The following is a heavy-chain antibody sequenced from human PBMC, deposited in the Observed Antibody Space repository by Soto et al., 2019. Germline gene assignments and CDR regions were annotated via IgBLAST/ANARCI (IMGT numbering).Heavy chain of an antibody. Sequence: QVQLQESGPGLVKPSGTLSLTCAVSGGSISSSNWWSWVRQPPGKGLEWIGEIYHSGSTNYNPSLKSGDTISGDKSTIHFSLKLSSVTAADTPVYYCARVSGSYYYGMDVWGHGTTVTVSS. D-gene: IGHD1-26*01. V-gene: IGHV4-4*02. CDR1: GGSISSSNW. J-gene: IGHJ6*02. CDR2: IYHSGST. CDR3: ARVSGSYYYGMDV.